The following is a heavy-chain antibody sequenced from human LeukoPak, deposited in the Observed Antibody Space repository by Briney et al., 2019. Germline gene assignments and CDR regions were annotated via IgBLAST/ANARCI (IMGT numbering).Heavy chain of an antibody. CDR3: ARFRHYKEAFDM. J-gene: IGHJ3*02. D-gene: IGHD3-10*01. CDR1: GGSISNYY. CDR2: TYISGST. Sequence: SETLSLTCTVSGGSISNYYWSWLRQPAGEGLEWVGCTYISGSTSVSSDYNPSLQSRLTMSVDTSRNQFSLKVNSVTAGDTAVYYCARFRHYKEAFDMWGQGTMVTVSS. V-gene: IGHV4-4*07.